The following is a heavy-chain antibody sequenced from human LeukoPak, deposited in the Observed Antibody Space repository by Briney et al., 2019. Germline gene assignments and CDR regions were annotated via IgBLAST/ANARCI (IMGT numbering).Heavy chain of an antibody. CDR3: ARRGTIFGRGGWFDP. CDR2: MNPNSGNT. J-gene: IGHJ5*02. CDR1: GYTFTSYD. V-gene: IGHV1-8*03. D-gene: IGHD3-3*01. Sequence: ASVKVSCKASGYTFTSYDINWVRQATGQGLEWMGWMNPNSGNTGYAQKFQGRVTITRNTSINTAYMELSSLRSDDTAVYYCARRGTIFGRGGWFDPWGQGTLVTVSS.